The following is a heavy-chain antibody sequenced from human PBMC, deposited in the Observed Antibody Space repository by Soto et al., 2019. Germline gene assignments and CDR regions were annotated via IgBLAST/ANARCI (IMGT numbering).Heavy chain of an antibody. CDR2: IYWDDDK. CDR3: AHSEDYGDYGPEFDY. V-gene: IGHV2-5*02. D-gene: IGHD4-17*01. Sequence: QITLKESGPTLVKPTQPLTLTCTFSGFSLSTSGVGVGWIRQPPGKALEWLALIYWDDDKRYSPSLKSRLTITKDTSKNQVVLTMTNMDPVDTATYYCAHSEDYGDYGPEFDYWGQGTLVTVSS. J-gene: IGHJ4*02. CDR1: GFSLSTSGVG.